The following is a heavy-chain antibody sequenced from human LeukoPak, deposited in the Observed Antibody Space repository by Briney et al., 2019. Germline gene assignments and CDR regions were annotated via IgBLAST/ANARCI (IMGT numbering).Heavy chain of an antibody. D-gene: IGHD3-10*01. J-gene: IGHJ6*03. CDR2: IYYSGST. CDR1: GGSISSYY. V-gene: IGHV4-59*12. CDR3: ARAVGGVLLLFGEDYYMDV. Sequence: SETLSLTCTVSGGSISSYYWSWIRQPPGKGLEWIGYIYYSGSTNYNPSLKSRVTISVDTSKNQFSLKLTSVTAADTAVYYCARAVGGVLLLFGEDYYMDVWGKGTTVTVSS.